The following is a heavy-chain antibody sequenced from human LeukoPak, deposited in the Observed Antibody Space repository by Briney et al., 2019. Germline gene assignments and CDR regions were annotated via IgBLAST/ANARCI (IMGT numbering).Heavy chain of an antibody. J-gene: IGHJ4*02. CDR3: ARDLSGVTGYTYGRGIDY. CDR2: INQDGTEK. CDR1: GFSFSTYW. V-gene: IGHV3-7*01. Sequence: GESLRLSCAASGFSFSTYWMSWVRQAPGKGLEWVANINQDGTEKYYVDSVKGRFTISRDNAKTSLYLQMNSLRAEDTAVYCCARDLSGVTGYTYGRGIDYWGQGTLVTVSS. D-gene: IGHD5-18*01.